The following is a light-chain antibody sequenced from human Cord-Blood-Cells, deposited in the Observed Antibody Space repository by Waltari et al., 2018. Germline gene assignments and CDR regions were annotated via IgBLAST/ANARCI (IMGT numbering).Light chain of an antibody. V-gene: IGLV2-14*01. J-gene: IGLJ2*01. CDR2: DVS. Sequence: SALTQPASVSGSPGQSITISCTGTSSDVGGYNYVSWYQQHPGKAPKLMIYDVSNRPSGVSNRCSGSKSGNTASLTISGLQAEDEADYYCSSYTSSSTYVVFGGGTKLTVL. CDR3: SSYTSSSTYVV. CDR1: SSDVGGYNY.